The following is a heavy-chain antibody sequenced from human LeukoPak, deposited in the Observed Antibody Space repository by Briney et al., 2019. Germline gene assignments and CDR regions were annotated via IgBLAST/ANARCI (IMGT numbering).Heavy chain of an antibody. Sequence: PGGSLGLSCAASGFTLGSYAMHWVRQAPGKGLVWVSRDKSDRSVTSYADSVKGRFTISRDNARSTLYLQMNSLRAEDTAVYYCARDGFLGPVTAYLDYWGQGTPVTVSS. CDR3: ARDGFLGPVTAYLDY. V-gene: IGHV3-74*01. D-gene: IGHD3/OR15-3a*01. CDR2: DKSDRSVT. J-gene: IGHJ4*02. CDR1: GFTLGSYA.